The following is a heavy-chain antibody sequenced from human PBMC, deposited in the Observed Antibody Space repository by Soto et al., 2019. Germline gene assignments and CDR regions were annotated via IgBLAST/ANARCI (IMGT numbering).Heavy chain of an antibody. J-gene: IGHJ5*02. CDR3: ARGDSSGWLNWLDP. Sequence: SETLSLTCTVSGRSISSGGYYWSWIREHPGKGLEWIGYIYYSGSTYYNPSLKSRVTISVDKSKNQFSLKLSSVTAADTAVYYCARGDSSGWLNWLDPWGQGTLVTVSS. D-gene: IGHD6-19*01. CDR1: GRSISSGGYY. CDR2: IYYSGST. V-gene: IGHV4-31*03.